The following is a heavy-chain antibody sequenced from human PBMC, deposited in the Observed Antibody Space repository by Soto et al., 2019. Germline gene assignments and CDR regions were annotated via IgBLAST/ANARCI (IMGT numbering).Heavy chain of an antibody. CDR3: ARRLKGYYGVDV. D-gene: IGHD3-16*01. J-gene: IGHJ6*02. Sequence: RLSCAASGFTFSSYWMHWVRQAPGKGLVWVSRINSDGSSTSYADSVKGRFTIPRDNAKNTLYLQMNSLRAEDTAVYYCARRLKGYYGVDVRGQGTTVTVSS. CDR1: GFTFSSYW. V-gene: IGHV3-74*01. CDR2: INSDGSST.